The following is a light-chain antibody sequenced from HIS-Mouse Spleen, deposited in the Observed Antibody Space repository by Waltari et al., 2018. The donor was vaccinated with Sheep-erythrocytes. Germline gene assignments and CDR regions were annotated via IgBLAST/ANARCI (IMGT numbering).Light chain of an antibody. CDR1: VLAKNY. CDR2: KDS. Sequence: SYELTQPSSVSVSPGQTARITCSGDVLAKNYARWVQQKPGQAPVLVIYKDSERPSGIPGRFSGSSSGTTVTLTISGAQVEDEADYYCYSAADNNLVFGGGTKLTVL. V-gene: IGLV3-27*01. CDR3: YSAADNNLV. J-gene: IGLJ3*02.